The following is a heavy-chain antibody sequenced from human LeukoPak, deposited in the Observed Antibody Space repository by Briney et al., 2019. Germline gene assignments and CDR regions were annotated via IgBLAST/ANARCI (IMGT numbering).Heavy chain of an antibody. D-gene: IGHD1-1*01. J-gene: IGHJ6*03. Sequence: GASVKVSCKASGYTFTGYYMHWVRQAPGQGLEWMGWINPNSGGTNYAQKFQGRVTMTRDTSISTAYMELSRLTSDDSAVYYCARGGGTTAYHYYYMGVWGKGTTVTISS. V-gene: IGHV1-2*02. CDR3: ARGGGTTAYHYYYMGV. CDR1: GYTFTGYY. CDR2: INPNSGGT.